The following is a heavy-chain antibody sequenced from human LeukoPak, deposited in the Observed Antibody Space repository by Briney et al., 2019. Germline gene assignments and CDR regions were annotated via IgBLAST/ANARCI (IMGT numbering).Heavy chain of an antibody. D-gene: IGHD3-10*01. J-gene: IGHJ4*02. V-gene: IGHV3-48*04. CDR3: ARGIYGSGSPNLDY. CDR2: ISSSTSTT. CDR1: RFTFSSYS. Sequence: GGSLRLSCAASRFTFSSYSMNWVCQAPGKGPEWVSYISSSTSTTYYADSVKGRFTISRDNAKNSLYLQMSSLRAEDTAVYYCARGIYGSGSPNLDYWGQGTLVTVSS.